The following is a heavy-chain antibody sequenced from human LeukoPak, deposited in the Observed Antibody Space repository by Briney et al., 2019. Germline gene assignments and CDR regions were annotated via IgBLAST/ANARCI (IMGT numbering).Heavy chain of an antibody. V-gene: IGHV3-48*03. CDR2: ISSSGSTI. D-gene: IGHD3-10*01. CDR3: ARARLGYGGAFDI. CDR1: GFTFSSYE. J-gene: IGHJ3*02. Sequence: GGSLRLSCAASGFTFSSYEMSWVRQAPGKGLEWVSYISSSGSTIYYADSVKGRFTISRDNAKNPLYLQMNSLRAEDTAVYYCARARLGYGGAFDIWGQGTMVTVSS.